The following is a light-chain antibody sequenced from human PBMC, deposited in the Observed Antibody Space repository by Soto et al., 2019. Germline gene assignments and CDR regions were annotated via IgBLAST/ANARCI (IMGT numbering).Light chain of an antibody. CDR2: EVT. Sequence: QSVLTQPASVSGSPGQSITISCTGTGSDIGAYNTVAWYQQHPRRVPKLMIYEVTNRPSGISNCFSGSKSGNTASLTISGLQAEDEGDYYCSSYTRGNTYVFGTGTKVTVL. J-gene: IGLJ1*01. V-gene: IGLV2-14*01. CDR3: SSYTRGNTYV. CDR1: GSDIGAYNT.